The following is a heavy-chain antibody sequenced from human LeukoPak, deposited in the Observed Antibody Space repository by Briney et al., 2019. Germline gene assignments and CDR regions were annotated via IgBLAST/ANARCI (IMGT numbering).Heavy chain of an antibody. V-gene: IGHV5-51*01. CDR1: GYRFTSYW. CDR3: ARYSGSYSDDFQH. CDR2: IYPGDSDT. Sequence: GESLKISCKGSGYRFTSYWIGWVRQMPGKGLEWMGMIYPGDSDTRYSPSFEGQVTISADKYISAAYLQWSSLKASDTAMYYCARYSGSYSDDFQHWGQGTLVTVSS. D-gene: IGHD1-26*01. J-gene: IGHJ1*01.